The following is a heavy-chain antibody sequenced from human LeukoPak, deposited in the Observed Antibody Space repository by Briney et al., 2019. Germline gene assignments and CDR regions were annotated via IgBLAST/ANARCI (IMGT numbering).Heavy chain of an antibody. J-gene: IGHJ4*02. D-gene: IGHD2/OR15-2a*01. CDR1: GFXVSENY. Sequence: PGGSLRLSCAASGFXVSENYIIWVRQAPGKGLEWVSLIYGGSNTYYADSVKGRFTISRDNSKNLVYLQMTRLRAEDTGLYYRATDGSARPEYFWGQGALVTVSS. CDR2: IYGGSNT. CDR3: ATDGSARPEYF. V-gene: IGHV3-66*01.